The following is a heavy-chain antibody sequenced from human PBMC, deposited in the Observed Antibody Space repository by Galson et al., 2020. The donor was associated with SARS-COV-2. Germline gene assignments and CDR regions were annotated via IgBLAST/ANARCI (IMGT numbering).Heavy chain of an antibody. D-gene: IGHD2-2*01. J-gene: IGHJ6*03. Sequence: GGSLRLSCAASGFTFSSYWMSWVRQAPGKGLEWVANIKQDGSEKYYVDSVKGRFTISRDNAKNSLYLQMNSLRAEDTAVYYCVPAAKRPYYYYYYMDVWVKGTTVTVSS. V-gene: IGHV3-7*03. CDR2: IKQDGSEK. CDR3: VPAAKRPYYYYYYMDV. CDR1: GFTFSSYW.